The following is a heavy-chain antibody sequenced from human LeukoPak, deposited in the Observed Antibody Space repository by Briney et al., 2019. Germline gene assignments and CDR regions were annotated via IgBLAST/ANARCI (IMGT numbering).Heavy chain of an antibody. D-gene: IGHD3-16*02. J-gene: IGHJ4*02. CDR2: INHSGST. CDR3: ARRPYYDYVWGSYRHPPYFDY. CDR1: GGSFSGYY. V-gene: IGHV4-34*01. Sequence: SETLSLTCAVYGGSFSGYYWSWIRQPPGKGLEWIGEINHSGSTNYNPSLKSRVTISVDTSKNQFSLKLSSVTAADTAVYYCARRPYYDYVWGSYRHPPYFDYWGQGTLVTVSS.